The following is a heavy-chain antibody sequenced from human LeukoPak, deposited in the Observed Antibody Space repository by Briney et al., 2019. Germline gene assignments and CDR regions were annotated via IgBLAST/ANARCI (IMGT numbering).Heavy chain of an antibody. CDR2: INHSGST. CDR3: ARGRLYCSSTSCYNWFDP. D-gene: IGHD2-2*01. CDR1: GGSFSGYY. J-gene: IGHJ5*02. V-gene: IGHV4-34*01. Sequence: SETLSLTCAVYGGSFSGYYWSWVRQPPGKGLEWIGEINHSGSTNYNPSLKSRVTISVDTSKNQFSLKLSSVTAADTAVYYCARGRLYCSSTSCYNWFDPWGQGTLVTVSS.